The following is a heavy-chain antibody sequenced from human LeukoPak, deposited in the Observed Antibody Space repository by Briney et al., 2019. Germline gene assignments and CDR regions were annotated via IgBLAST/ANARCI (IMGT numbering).Heavy chain of an antibody. CDR1: GYTFTSYA. V-gene: IGHV1-18*01. CDR3: ARDIRHYGSGADFDY. CDR2: ISAYNGKT. D-gene: IGHD3-10*01. J-gene: IGHJ4*02. Sequence: GASVKVSCKASGYTFTSYAMHWVRQAPGQRLEWMGWISAYNGKTNFGQNFQGRVSMTTDTSTSTAYMELRSLRSDDTAVYYCARDIRHYGSGADFDYWGQGTLVTVSS.